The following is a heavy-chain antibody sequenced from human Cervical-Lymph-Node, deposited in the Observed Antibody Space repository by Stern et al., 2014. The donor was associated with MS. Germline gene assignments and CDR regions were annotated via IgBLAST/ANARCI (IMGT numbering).Heavy chain of an antibody. CDR2: INPSGGST. CDR1: GYTFTNYY. Sequence: QVQLVESGAEVKKPGASVKVSCKASGYTFTNYYMHWVRQAPGQGLEWMGIINPSGGSTSYAQKFQDRVTMTRDTSTNTVYMELSSLRYEDTAVYYCARGSPTDPWGQGTLVTVSS. J-gene: IGHJ5*02. CDR3: ARGSPTDP. V-gene: IGHV1-46*01.